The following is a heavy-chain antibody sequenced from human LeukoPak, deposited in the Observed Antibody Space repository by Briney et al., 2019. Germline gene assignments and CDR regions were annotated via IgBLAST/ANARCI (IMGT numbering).Heavy chain of an antibody. CDR1: GFTFSGYG. CDR2: IRYDGSNK. V-gene: IGHV3-30*02. J-gene: IGHJ4*02. D-gene: IGHD6-13*01. Sequence: PGGSLRLSCAASGFTFSGYGMHWVRQAPGKGLEWVAFIRYDGSNKYHADSVKGRFTISRDNSKNTVYLQMNSLRVDDTAVYYCVKDLLSSSWYYFEYWGQGTLVTVSS. CDR3: VKDLLSSSWYYFEY.